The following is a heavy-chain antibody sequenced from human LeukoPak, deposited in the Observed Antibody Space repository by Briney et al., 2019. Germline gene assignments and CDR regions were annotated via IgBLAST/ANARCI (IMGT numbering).Heavy chain of an antibody. D-gene: IGHD6-13*01. Sequence: SETLSLTCTVSGGSISSSSYYWGWIRQPPGKGLEWIGSIYHSGSTYYNLPLKSRVTISINTSKNQFSLRLSSVTAADTAVYYCARHRATSSWDFDYWGQGTLVTVSS. CDR1: GGSISSSSYY. J-gene: IGHJ4*02. V-gene: IGHV4-39*01. CDR2: IYHSGST. CDR3: ARHRATSSWDFDY.